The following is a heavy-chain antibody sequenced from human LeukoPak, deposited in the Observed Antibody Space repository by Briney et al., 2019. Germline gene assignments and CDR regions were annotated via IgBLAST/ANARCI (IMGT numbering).Heavy chain of an antibody. CDR2: IYPGDSDT. CDR3: ARNSHSNGMDV. CDR1: GYTFTTYW. D-gene: IGHD2-15*01. V-gene: IGHV5-51*01. Sequence: GESLRISCQGSGYTFTTYWIGWVRQMPGEGLEWMGIIYPGDSDTTYSPSFQGQVTFSADKSISTAYVQCRSLKASDTAMYYCARNSHSNGMDVWGQGTTVTVSS. J-gene: IGHJ6*02.